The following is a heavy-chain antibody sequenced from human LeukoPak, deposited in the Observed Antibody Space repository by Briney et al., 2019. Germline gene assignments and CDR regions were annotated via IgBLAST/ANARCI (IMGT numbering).Heavy chain of an antibody. V-gene: IGHV4-59*08. D-gene: IGHD6-19*01. CDR2: VYDTGST. J-gene: IGHJ5*02. CDR1: GGSMRNYY. Sequence: SETLSLTCTVSGGSMRNYYWSWIRQPPGKGLEWIGYVYDTGSTKYNPSLKSRVTISIDTSTNRFSLKLTSVTAADTAVYYCARQGQWLVTSGNWFDPWGQGALATVSS. CDR3: ARQGQWLVTSGNWFDP.